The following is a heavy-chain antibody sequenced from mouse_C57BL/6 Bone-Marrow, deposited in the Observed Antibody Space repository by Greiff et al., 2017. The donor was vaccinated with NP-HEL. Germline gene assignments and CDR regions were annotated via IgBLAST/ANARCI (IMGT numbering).Heavy chain of an antibody. CDR2: IYPYNGVS. D-gene: IGHD4-1*01. CDR3: ARSRELGRPLFAY. Sequence: EVQGVESGPELVKPGASVKISCKASGYSFTGYYMHWVKQSHGNILDWIGYIYPYNGVSSYNQKFKGKATLTVDKSSSTAYMELRSLTSEDSAVYYCARSRELGRPLFAYWGQGTLVTVSA. CDR1: GYSFTGYY. V-gene: IGHV1-31*01. J-gene: IGHJ3*01.